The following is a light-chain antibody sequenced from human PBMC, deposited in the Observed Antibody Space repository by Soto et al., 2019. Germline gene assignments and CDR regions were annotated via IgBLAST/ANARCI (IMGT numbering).Light chain of an antibody. CDR1: QGIRND. CDR2: AAS. J-gene: IGKJ4*01. V-gene: IGKV1-6*01. CDR3: LQDYNYPLT. Sequence: AIQMTQSPSSLSASVGDRVTITCRASQGIRNDLGWYQQKPGKAPKLLIYAASSLQSGVPSRFSGSASGTDFTLTISSLQPEDFAPYYCLQDYNYPLTFLGETKVEIK.